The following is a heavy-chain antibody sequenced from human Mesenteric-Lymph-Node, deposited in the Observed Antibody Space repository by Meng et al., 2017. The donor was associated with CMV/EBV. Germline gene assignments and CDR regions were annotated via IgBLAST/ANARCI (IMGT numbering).Heavy chain of an antibody. CDR3: ARGLGQQPIFNWFDP. CDR2: INHSGST. CDR1: GDSIISSDYF. J-gene: IGHJ5*02. D-gene: IGHD6-13*01. Sequence: SETLSLTCTVSGDSIISSDYFWAWIRQPPGKGLEWIGEINHSGSTNYNPSLKSRVTISVDTSKNQFSLKLSSVTAADTAVYYCARGLGQQPIFNWFDPWGQGTLVTVSS. V-gene: IGHV4-39*07.